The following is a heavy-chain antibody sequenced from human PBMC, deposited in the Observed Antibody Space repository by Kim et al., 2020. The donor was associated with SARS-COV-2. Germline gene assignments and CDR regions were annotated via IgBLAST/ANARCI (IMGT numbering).Heavy chain of an antibody. D-gene: IGHD3-3*01. CDR3: ARGDREYYDFWSGYPYYYYGMDV. V-gene: IGHV3-30*03. CDR1: GFTFSSYG. Sequence: GGSLRLSCAASGFTFSSYGMHWVRQAPGKGLEWVAVIYYDGSNKYYADSVKGRFTISRDNSKNTLYLQMNSLRAEDTAVYYCARGDREYYDFWSGYPYYYYGMDVWGQGTRVSVSS. CDR2: IYYDGSNK. J-gene: IGHJ6*02.